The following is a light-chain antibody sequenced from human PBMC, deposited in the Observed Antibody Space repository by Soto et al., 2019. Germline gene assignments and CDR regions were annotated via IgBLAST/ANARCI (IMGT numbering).Light chain of an antibody. CDR1: QGISSW. CDR2: DAS. CDR3: QQSYSTPWT. J-gene: IGKJ1*01. V-gene: IGKV1-12*01. Sequence: DIQMTQSPSSVSASVGDRVTITCRASQGISSWLAWYQHKPGKAPKLLISDASSLQSGITSRFSGSGSGTEFTLTISSLQPEDFATYYCQQSYSTPWTFGQGTKVEIK.